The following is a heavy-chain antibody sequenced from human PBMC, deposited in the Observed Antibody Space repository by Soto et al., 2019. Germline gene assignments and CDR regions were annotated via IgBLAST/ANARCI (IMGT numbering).Heavy chain of an antibody. Sequence: TCAVSGGSISSGGYSWSWIRQPPGKGLEWIGYIYHSGSTYYNPSLKSRVTISVDRSKNQFSLKLSSVTAADTAVYYCASYGGNSPFDYWGQGTLVTVS. CDR1: GGSISSGGYS. CDR3: ASYGGNSPFDY. CDR2: IYHSGST. J-gene: IGHJ4*02. D-gene: IGHD4-17*01. V-gene: IGHV4-30-2*01.